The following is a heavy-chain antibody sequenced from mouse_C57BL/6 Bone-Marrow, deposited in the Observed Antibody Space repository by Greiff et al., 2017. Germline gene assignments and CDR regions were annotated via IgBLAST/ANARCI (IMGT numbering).Heavy chain of an antibody. CDR1: GYAFTNYL. D-gene: IGHD1-1*01. J-gene: IGHJ1*03. CDR2: INPGSGGT. Sequence: VQLQQSGAELVRPGPSVKVSCKASGYAFTNYLIEWVKQRPGQGLEWIGVINPGSGGTNYNEKFKGKATLTADKSSSTAYMQLSSLTSEDSAVYFCARDYYGSSLSYWYFDVWGTGTTVTVSS. CDR3: ARDYYGSSLSYWYFDV. V-gene: IGHV1-54*01.